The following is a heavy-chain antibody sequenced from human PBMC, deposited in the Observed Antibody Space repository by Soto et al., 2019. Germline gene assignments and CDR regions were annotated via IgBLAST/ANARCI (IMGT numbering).Heavy chain of an antibody. CDR2: ISSNGGST. D-gene: IGHD1-1*01. J-gene: IGHJ6*02. CDR3: VNSDSKTGTYSGRPYGMDV. V-gene: IGHV3-64D*08. Sequence: QPGGSLRLSCSASGVTFSSYAMHWVRQAPGKGLEYVSAISSNGGSTYYADSVKGRFTISRDNSKNTLYLQMSSLRAEDTAVYYCVNSDSKTGTYSGRPYGMDVWGQGTTVTVSS. CDR1: GVTFSSYA.